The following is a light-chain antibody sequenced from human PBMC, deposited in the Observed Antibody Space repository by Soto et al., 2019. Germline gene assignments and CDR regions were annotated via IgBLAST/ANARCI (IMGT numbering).Light chain of an antibody. V-gene: IGKV1-27*01. CDR1: QDISNS. CDR2: TAS. J-gene: IGKJ3*01. Sequence: DIQMTQSPSSLSASVGDRVTITCRASQDISNSLAWYQQKPGKVPKLVIYTASTFISGIPSRFSGSGSGTEFTLTISSLQPEAVATYYCQRYKSAPPLFTFGPGTKVEIK. CDR3: QRYKSAPPLFT.